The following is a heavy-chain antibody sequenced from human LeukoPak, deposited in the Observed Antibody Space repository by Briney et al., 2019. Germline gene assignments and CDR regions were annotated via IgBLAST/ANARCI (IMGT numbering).Heavy chain of an antibody. V-gene: IGHV3-21*01. Sequence: SLRLSCAASGFTLSSDSMNWVRQAPGKGLGWVSSISSSYNYIYYADSLKGRFTVSRDNAKNSLYLQMNSLRAKDTAVYYCAREFYSYGVFDYWGQGTLVTVSS. CDR3: AREFYSYGVFDY. J-gene: IGHJ4*02. D-gene: IGHD5-18*01. CDR2: ISSSYNYI. CDR1: GFTLSSDS.